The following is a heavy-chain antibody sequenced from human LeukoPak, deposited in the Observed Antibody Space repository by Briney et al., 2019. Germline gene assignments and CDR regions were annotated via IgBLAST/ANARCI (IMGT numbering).Heavy chain of an antibody. D-gene: IGHD3-3*01. V-gene: IGHV4-31*03. CDR1: GGSISSGGYY. CDR3: ARLRGLTTIFGSATPSYYFDY. Sequence: PSETLSLTCTVSGGSISSGGYYWSWIRQHPGKGLEGIVYIYYSGSTYYTPSLKSRVTISVDTSKNQFSLKLSSVTAADTAVYYCARLRGLTTIFGSATPSYYFDYWGQGTLVTVSS. CDR2: IYYSGST. J-gene: IGHJ4*02.